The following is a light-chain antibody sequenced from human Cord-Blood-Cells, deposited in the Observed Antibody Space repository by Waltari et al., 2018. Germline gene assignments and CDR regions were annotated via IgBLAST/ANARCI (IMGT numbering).Light chain of an antibody. CDR1: SSDVGGYNL. CDR2: DVS. CDR3: SSYTSSSTLNYV. Sequence: QSALTQPASVSGSPGQSITISCTVTSSDVGGYNLVSSYQQHPGKAPKLMIYDVSNRPSGVSNRFSGSKSGNTDSLTISGLQAEDEADYYCSSYTSSSTLNYVFGTGTKVTVL. J-gene: IGLJ1*01. V-gene: IGLV2-14*01.